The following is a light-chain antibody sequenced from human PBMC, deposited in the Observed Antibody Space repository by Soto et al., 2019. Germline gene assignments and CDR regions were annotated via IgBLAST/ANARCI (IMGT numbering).Light chain of an antibody. CDR2: RAS. Sequence: DIQMTQSPSTLSASVGDRVTITCRASQAVSSWLAWYQQKPGKAPNLLIYRASSVESGVPSRFSGSGSGTEFTLTISSLQPDDFATYYCQQYTGSSWTFGQGTKVESK. CDR3: QQYTGSSWT. CDR1: QAVSSW. J-gene: IGKJ1*01. V-gene: IGKV1-5*03.